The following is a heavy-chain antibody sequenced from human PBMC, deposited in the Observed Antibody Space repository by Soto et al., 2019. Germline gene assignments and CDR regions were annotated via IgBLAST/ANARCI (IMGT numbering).Heavy chain of an antibody. J-gene: IGHJ4*02. CDR1: GFIFRDYL. Sequence: QVQLVESGGGVVQPGTSLRLSCTASGFIFRDYLIHWVRQAPGKGLEGLAVLSFDGTAEYYADSTRGRFTISRDIPKSTTYLVINNVRREDTAMYYCARVATRLQSMEVLEYWGQGTLVTVPS. V-gene: IGHV3-30*03. CDR2: LSFDGTAE. CDR3: ARVATRLQSMEVLEY. D-gene: IGHD2-21*02.